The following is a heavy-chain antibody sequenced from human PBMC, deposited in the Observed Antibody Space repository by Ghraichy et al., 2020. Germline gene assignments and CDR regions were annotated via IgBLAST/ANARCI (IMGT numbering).Heavy chain of an antibody. D-gene: IGHD4-17*01. CDR2: ISSSSSYI. Sequence: GGSLRLSCAASGFTFSSYSMNWVRQAPGKGLEWVSSISSSSSYIYYADSVKGRFTISRDNAKNSLYLQMNSLRAEDTAVYYCARNADPTVTSVDAFDIWGQGTMVTVSS. V-gene: IGHV3-21*01. J-gene: IGHJ3*02. CDR3: ARNADPTVTSVDAFDI. CDR1: GFTFSSYS.